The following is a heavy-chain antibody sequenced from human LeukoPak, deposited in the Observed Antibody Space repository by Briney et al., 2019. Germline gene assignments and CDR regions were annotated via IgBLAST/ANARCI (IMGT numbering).Heavy chain of an antibody. CDR2: IYYSGRT. D-gene: IGHD5-24*01. Sequence: PSETLSLTCTVSGGSISSYYWSWIRQPPGKVLEWIGYIYYSGRTNCNHSLKSRVTISVDTSKNPFSLKLSSVTAADTAVYYCARRRDGYNYDYWGQGTLVTVSS. J-gene: IGHJ4*02. CDR1: GGSISSYY. V-gene: IGHV4-59*01. CDR3: ARRRDGYNYDY.